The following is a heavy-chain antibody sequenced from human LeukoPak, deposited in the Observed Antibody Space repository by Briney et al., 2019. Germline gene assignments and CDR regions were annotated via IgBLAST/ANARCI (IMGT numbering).Heavy chain of an antibody. J-gene: IGHJ5*02. CDR3: ARALYCSSTTCYPS. Sequence: GGSLRLSCAAYGFTVSSNYMSWVRQAPGKGLEWVSIIYTTGNTYYADSVKGRFTIPRDNSKNTVYLQMNSLRAEDTAVYYCARALYCSSTTCYPSWGQGTLVTVSS. D-gene: IGHD2-2*01. CDR1: GFTVSSNY. CDR2: IYTTGNT. V-gene: IGHV3-66*01.